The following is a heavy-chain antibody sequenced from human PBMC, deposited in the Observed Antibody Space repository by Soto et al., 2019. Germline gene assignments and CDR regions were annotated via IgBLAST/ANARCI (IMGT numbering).Heavy chain of an antibody. CDR2: ITAENGNT. J-gene: IGHJ4*02. V-gene: IGHV1-18*04. CDR3: ARVVLEWLPTSGFDY. D-gene: IGHD5-12*01. CDR1: GYSFTSYG. Sequence: QIQLVQSGAEVKKPGASVKVSCKASGYSFTSYGITWVRQAPGQGPEWLGWITAENGNTNYAQKFQGRSTMTPVTSTNAAFMGLRGLRSDATAVYYCARVVLEWLPTSGFDYWGQGTLVTVSS.